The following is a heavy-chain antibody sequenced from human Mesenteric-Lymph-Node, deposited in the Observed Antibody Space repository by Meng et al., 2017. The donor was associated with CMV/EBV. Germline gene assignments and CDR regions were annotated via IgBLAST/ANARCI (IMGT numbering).Heavy chain of an antibody. CDR3: AKGTGAFDY. D-gene: IGHD3/OR15-3a*01. V-gene: IGHV3-23*03. CDR1: GFTFSSYA. J-gene: IGHJ4*02. Sequence: GGSLRLSCAASGFTFSSYAMSWVRQAPGKGLEWVSVIYSGGGGTYYADSVKGRFTISRDNSKNTLYLQMNSLRAEDTAVYYCAKGTGAFDYWGQGTLVTVSS. CDR2: IYSGGGGT.